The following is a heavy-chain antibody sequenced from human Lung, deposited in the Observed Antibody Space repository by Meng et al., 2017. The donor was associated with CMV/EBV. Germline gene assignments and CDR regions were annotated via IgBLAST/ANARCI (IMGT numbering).Heavy chain of an antibody. V-gene: IGHV3-30*02. CDR3: ASYTQAWYNSGS. CDR2: IRYDGNNK. J-gene: IGHJ4*02. Sequence: GESLKISCAASGFTFSIHGMHWVRQAPGKGLEWVAFIRYDGNNKYYRDSVKGRFTISRDNSKNTLYLQMNRLRPDDTAVYYCASYTQAWYNSGSWGQGTLVTVSS. D-gene: IGHD6-19*01. CDR1: GFTFSIHG.